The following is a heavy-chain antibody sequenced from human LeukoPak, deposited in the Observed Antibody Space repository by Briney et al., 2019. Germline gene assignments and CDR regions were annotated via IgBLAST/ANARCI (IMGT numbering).Heavy chain of an antibody. CDR2: IYYSGST. D-gene: IGHD5-18*01. CDR1: GGSISSSSYY. Sequence: PSETLSLTCTVSGGSISSSSYYRGWIRQPPGKGLEWIGSIYYSGSTYYNPSLKSRVTISVDTSKNQFSLKLSSVTAADTAVYYCARDPLHDTAIHLVAFDIWGQGTMVTVSS. V-gene: IGHV4-39*07. J-gene: IGHJ3*02. CDR3: ARDPLHDTAIHLVAFDI.